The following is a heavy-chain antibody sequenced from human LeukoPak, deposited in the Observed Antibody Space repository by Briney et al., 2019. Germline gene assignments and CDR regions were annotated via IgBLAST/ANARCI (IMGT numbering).Heavy chain of an antibody. Sequence: ASVKVSCKASGYTFTGQYMYWVRQAPGQGLEWMGWMNPNCGGTNYAQKFQGRVTMTRVTSISTAYMELNRLTSDDTAVYYCARGRGSSCRNNYYYPTRVDYWGQGTLVTVSS. V-gene: IGHV1-2*02. J-gene: IGHJ4*02. D-gene: IGHD3-22*01. CDR3: ARGRGSSCRNNYYYPTRVDY. CDR1: GYTFTGQY. CDR2: MNPNCGGT.